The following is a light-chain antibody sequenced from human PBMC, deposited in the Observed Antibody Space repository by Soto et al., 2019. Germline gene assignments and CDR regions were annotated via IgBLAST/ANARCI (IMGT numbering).Light chain of an antibody. CDR1: SSNIGSNA. V-gene: IGLV1-44*01. CDR2: NNN. J-gene: IGLJ3*02. CDR3: ATWDDGINGWV. Sequence: QSAVTQPPSASGTPGQRVTISCSGRSSNIGSNAVNWYQQFPGMAPKVLIYNNNERPSGVPDRFSGSKSGTSASLAISGLQSEHEADYYCATWDDGINGWVFGGGTKLPVL.